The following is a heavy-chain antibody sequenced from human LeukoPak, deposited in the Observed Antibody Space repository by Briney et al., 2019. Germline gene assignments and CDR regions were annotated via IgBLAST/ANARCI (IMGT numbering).Heavy chain of an antibody. D-gene: IGHD6-13*01. CDR3: ARGLGGIANH. V-gene: IGHV3-30-3*01. CDR2: ISYDGSNK. Sequence: GGSLRLSCAASGFTFSSYAMHWVRQAPGKGLEWVAVISYDGSNKYYADSVKGRFTISRDNAKNSLYLQMNSLRAEDTAVYYCARGLGGIANHWGQGTLVTVSS. CDR1: GFTFSSYA. J-gene: IGHJ5*02.